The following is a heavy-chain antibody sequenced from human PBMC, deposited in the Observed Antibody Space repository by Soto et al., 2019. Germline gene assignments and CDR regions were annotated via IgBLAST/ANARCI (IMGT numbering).Heavy chain of an antibody. CDR1: Y. CDR3: ARADYEIVTGSYPLDV. V-gene: IGHV4-4*07. D-gene: IGHD3-9*01. J-gene: IGHJ6*02. CDR2: VSSSGNT. Sequence: YWIWIQKPVGKGLEWIGRVSSSGNTNANPTLNSRATMSIDTSKNQLPLRLRSVTAADTAVYYCARADYEIVTGSYPLDVWGQGTTVTVSS.